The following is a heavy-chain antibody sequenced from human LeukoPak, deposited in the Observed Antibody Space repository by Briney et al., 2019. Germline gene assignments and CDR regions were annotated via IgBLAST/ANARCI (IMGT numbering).Heavy chain of an antibody. Sequence: ASVKVSCKASGYTFTGYYMHWVRQAPGQGLEWMGRINPNSGGTNYAQKFQGRVTMTRDTSISTAYMELSRLRSDDTAVYYCARETTTYCSGGSCYRNYMDVWGKGTTVTASS. D-gene: IGHD2-15*01. CDR1: GYTFTGYY. J-gene: IGHJ6*03. V-gene: IGHV1-2*06. CDR2: INPNSGGT. CDR3: ARETTTYCSGGSCYRNYMDV.